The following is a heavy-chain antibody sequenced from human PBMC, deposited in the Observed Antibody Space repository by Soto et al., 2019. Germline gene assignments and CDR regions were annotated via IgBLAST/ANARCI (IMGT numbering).Heavy chain of an antibody. J-gene: IGHJ4*02. CDR2: IWYDGSNK. D-gene: IGHD4-17*01. Sequence: QVQLVESGGGVGQPGRSLRLSCAASGFTFSSYGMHWVRQAPGKGLVGVAVIWYDGSNKYYADSVKGRFTISRDNSKNTLYLQMNSLRAEDTAVYYCARDAYGALDYWGQGTLVTVSS. V-gene: IGHV3-33*01. CDR3: ARDAYGALDY. CDR1: GFTFSSYG.